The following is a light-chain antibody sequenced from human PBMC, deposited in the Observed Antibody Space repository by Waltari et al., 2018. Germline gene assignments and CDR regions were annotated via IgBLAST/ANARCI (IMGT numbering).Light chain of an antibody. CDR2: EGN. Sequence: QSALTQPASVSGSPGQSITVSCTGASSDAGSYDLVCWYQQHPGKAPKLIICEGNKRPSGVSNRFSGFKSGNTASLTISGRQAEDEAEYYCSSNAGRGIVFGGGTKLTVL. J-gene: IGLJ2*01. V-gene: IGLV2-23*01. CDR1: SSDAGSYDL. CDR3: SSNAGRGIV.